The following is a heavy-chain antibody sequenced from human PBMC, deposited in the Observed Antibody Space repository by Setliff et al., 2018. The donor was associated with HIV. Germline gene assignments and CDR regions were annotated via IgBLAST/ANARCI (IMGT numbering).Heavy chain of an antibody. CDR3: ARLGYRWGGNDY. J-gene: IGHJ4*02. CDR2: INTSGST. CDR1: GGSVSNYY. D-gene: IGHD7-27*01. Sequence: SETLSLTCTVSGGSVSNYYWTWIRQSAGKGLEWIGHINTSGSTKYNPSLKSRLTMSVDSSGNQFSLTLTSVTAADTAVYYCARLGYRWGGNDYWGQGTLVTVSS. V-gene: IGHV4-4*07.